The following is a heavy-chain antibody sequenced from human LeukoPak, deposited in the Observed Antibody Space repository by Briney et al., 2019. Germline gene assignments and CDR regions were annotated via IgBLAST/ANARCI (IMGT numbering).Heavy chain of an antibody. Sequence: ASVKVSCKASGYTFTSYYLHWVRQAPGQGPEWMGIIDPSGGSTSYAQKFQGSVTMTRDTSTSTVYMELNSLRSEDTAVYYCARVVYDYVWGSYFYAFDIWGQGTMVTVSS. CDR1: GYTFTSYY. D-gene: IGHD3-16*01. V-gene: IGHV1-46*03. CDR3: ARVVYDYVWGSYFYAFDI. CDR2: IDPSGGST. J-gene: IGHJ3*02.